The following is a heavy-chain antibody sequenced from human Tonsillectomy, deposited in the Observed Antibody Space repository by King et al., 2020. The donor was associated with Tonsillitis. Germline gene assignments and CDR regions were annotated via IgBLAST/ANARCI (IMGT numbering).Heavy chain of an antibody. V-gene: IGHV3-30*04. Sequence: VQLVESGGGVVQPGRSLRLSCAASGFTFSSYAMHWVRQAPGKGLEWVAVISYDGSNKYYADSVKGRFTISRDNSKNTLYLQMNSLRAEDTAVYYCARVFTYSGQPLPLYYYGMDVWGQGTTVTVSS. CDR2: ISYDGSNK. J-gene: IGHJ6*02. CDR3: ARVFTYSGQPLPLYYYGMDV. D-gene: IGHD3-10*01. CDR1: GFTFSSYA.